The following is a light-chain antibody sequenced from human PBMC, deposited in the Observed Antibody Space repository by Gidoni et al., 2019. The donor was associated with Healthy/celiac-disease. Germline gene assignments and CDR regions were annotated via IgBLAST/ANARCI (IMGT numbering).Light chain of an antibody. CDR2: RNN. V-gene: IGLV1-47*01. CDR1: SSNIGSNY. J-gene: IGLJ3*02. CDR3: AAWDDSLSGWV. Sequence: QSVLTQPPSASGPPGQRVTISCSGSSSNIGSNYVYWYQRLPGTATKLLIYRNNQRPSGVPDRFSGSRSGTSASLAISGLRSEDEADYYCAAWDDSLSGWVFGGGTKLTVL.